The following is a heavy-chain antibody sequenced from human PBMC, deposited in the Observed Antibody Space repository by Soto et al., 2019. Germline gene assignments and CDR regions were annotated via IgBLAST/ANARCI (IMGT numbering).Heavy chain of an antibody. D-gene: IGHD1-1*01. CDR2: GYTSGRT. J-gene: IGHJ4*02. CDR1: GFTVTNSY. V-gene: IGHV3-53*01. CDR3: ARAGFERLYFDQ. Sequence: VQLVESGGDLIQPGGSLRLSCAASGFTVTNSYMAWVRQAPGKGLEWVSVGYTSGRTYHADSVKGRFTVSRDISTNMFFLQMNKLSAEDMATYYCARAGFERLYFDQWGRGTLVTVSS.